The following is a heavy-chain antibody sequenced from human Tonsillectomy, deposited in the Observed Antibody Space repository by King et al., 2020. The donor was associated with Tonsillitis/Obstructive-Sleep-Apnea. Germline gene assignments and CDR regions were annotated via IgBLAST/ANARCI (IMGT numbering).Heavy chain of an antibody. CDR1: GGSISSYY. CDR3: ARVHSNWNYDDY. D-gene: IGHD1-20*01. V-gene: IGHV4-59*01. Sequence: QLQLQESGPGLVKPSETLSLTCTVSGGSISSYYWSWIRQPPGKGLEWIGYIYYSGSTNYNPSLKSRVTISVDTSKNQFSLKLSSVTAADTAVYYCARVHSNWNYDDYWGQGTLVTVSS. J-gene: IGHJ4*02. CDR2: IYYSGST.